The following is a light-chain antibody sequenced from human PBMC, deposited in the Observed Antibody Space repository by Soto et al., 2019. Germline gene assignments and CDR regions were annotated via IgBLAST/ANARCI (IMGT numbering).Light chain of an antibody. J-gene: IGKJ1*01. V-gene: IGKV3-11*01. CDR1: QSVSSY. CDR3: QDRSNWPLGT. CDR2: DAS. Sequence: EIVLTQSPVTLSLSPGESATLSCRASQSVSSYVAWYQQKPGQAPRLLIHDASTRATGIPAKFSGRGSGTDFTLTINGLEPEDSAVYYCQDRSNWPLGTFGQGTKVDIK.